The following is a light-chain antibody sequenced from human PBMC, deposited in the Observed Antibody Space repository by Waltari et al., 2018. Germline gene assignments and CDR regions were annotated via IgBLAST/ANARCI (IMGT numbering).Light chain of an antibody. CDR3: HSADSSGFNVV. J-gene: IGLJ2*01. V-gene: IGLV3-25*03. Sequence: SYELTQPPSVSVSPGQTARITCSGAELPNQYAYWYQQKSGQAPLLVIYEDNKRPSGIPERFSGSTSGTIFTLTINGVQAGDAADYYCHSADSSGFNVVFGGGTKLTVL. CDR2: EDN. CDR1: ELPNQY.